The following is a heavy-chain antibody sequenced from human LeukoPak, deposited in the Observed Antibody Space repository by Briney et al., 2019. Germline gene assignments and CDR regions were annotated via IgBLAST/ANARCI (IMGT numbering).Heavy chain of an antibody. Sequence: GGSLRLSCAASGFTFSTSWIHWVRQAPGKGLVWVSRMNCDGTTTNYADSVKGRFTISRDNAKNTLYLQMNSLRDEDTAVYYCARAGYYRFDYWGQGILVTASS. J-gene: IGHJ4*02. D-gene: IGHD2/OR15-2a*01. V-gene: IGHV3-74*01. CDR2: MNCDGTTT. CDR1: GFTFSTSW. CDR3: ARAGYYRFDY.